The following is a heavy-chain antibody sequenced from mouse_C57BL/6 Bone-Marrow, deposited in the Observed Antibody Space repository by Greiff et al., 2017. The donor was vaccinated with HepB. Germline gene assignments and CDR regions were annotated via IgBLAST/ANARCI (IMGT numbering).Heavy chain of an antibody. CDR1: GFNIKDDY. CDR3: TYYGSPSFDY. D-gene: IGHD1-1*01. V-gene: IGHV14-4*01. CDR2: IDPENGDT. Sequence: VQLQQSGAELVRPGASVKLSCTASGFNIKDDYMHWVKQRPEQGLEWIGWIDPENGDTEYASKFQGKATITADTSSNTAYLQLSSLTSEDTAVYYCTYYGSPSFDYWGQGTTLTVSS. J-gene: IGHJ2*01.